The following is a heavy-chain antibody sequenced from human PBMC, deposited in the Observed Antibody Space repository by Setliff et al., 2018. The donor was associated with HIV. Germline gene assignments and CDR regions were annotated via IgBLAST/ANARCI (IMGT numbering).Heavy chain of an antibody. CDR1: GFAFSDYD. CDR2: IGTGGDT. D-gene: IGHD6-13*01. CDR3: VKEAYSNTWNYYYGIDV. Sequence: PGGSLRLSCATSGFAFSDYDFHWVRQVTGEGLEWVSAIGTGGDTYYADSVKGRFTISRDNSKNTLYLQMSSLRVDDTAVYYCVKEAYSNTWNYYYGIDVWGQGTAVTVSS. V-gene: IGHV3-13*01. J-gene: IGHJ6*02.